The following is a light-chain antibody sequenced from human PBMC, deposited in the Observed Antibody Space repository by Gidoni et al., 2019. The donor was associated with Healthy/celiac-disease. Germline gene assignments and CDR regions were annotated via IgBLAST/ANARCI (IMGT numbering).Light chain of an antibody. Sequence: EIVLPQSPATLSLSPGERATLSCRASQIVSSNLAWYQQKPGQAPRLLIYGASTRATGLPARLSGSGSGTEFTLTISSLQSEDFAVYYCQQYNNWTPITFGPGTKVDIK. V-gene: IGKV3-15*01. CDR2: GAS. J-gene: IGKJ3*01. CDR3: QQYNNWTPIT. CDR1: QIVSSN.